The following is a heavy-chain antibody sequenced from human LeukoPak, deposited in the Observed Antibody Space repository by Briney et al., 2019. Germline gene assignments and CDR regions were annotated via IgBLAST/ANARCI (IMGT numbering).Heavy chain of an antibody. Sequence: GGSLRLSCAASGFTFSTYVVHWVRQAPGKGLEWVALISSDGKNELYSNSVKGRFSISRDTSENALYLQMNRLGPEDTATYFCARQGGSLNYHFNYLDVWGRGTTVTVSS. J-gene: IGHJ6*03. CDR2: ISSDGKNE. CDR3: ARQGGSLNYHFNYLDV. CDR1: GFTFSTYV. V-gene: IGHV3-30*10. D-gene: IGHD4-11*01.